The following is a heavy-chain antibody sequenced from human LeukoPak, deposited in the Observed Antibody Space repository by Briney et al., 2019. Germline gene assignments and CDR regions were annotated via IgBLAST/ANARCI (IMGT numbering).Heavy chain of an antibody. J-gene: IGHJ3*02. CDR2: INSDGSST. Sequence: GGSLRLSCAASGFTFSSYWMHWVRQVPGKGLVWVSRINSDGSSTSYADSVKGRFTISRDNAKNTLYVQMNSLRAENTAVYYCSTGSGHAFDIWGRGTMVTVSS. CDR3: STGSGHAFDI. CDR1: GFTFSSYW. V-gene: IGHV3-74*01. D-gene: IGHD3-10*01.